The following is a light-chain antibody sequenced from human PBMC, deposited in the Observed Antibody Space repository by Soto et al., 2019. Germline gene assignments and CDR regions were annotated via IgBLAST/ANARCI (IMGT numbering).Light chain of an antibody. J-gene: IGLJ1*01. V-gene: IGLV1-44*01. CDR1: SSNIGSNT. CDR2: GNT. Sequence: QSVLTQPRSASGTPGQRVTISCSGSSSNIGSNTVNWYQQLPGTAPKLLIYGNTNRPSGVPGRFSGSKSGTSASLVITGLQAEDEADYYCQSYENSRTGFYVFGTGTKLTVL. CDR3: QSYENSRTGFYV.